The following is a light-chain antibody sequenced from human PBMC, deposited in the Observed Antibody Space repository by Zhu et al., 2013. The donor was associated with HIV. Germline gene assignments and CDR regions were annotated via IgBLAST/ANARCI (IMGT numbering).Light chain of an antibody. V-gene: IGKV1-39*01. CDR3: QQSYNIPFT. CDR2: VAS. Sequence: DIQMTQSPSSLSASVGDRITITCRASQSISSYLNWYQQKPGKAPKVLIEVASDLQSGVPSRFSGSGSGTEFTLTITTLQPEDFATYFCQQSYNIPFTFGPGTKVDIK. CDR1: QSISSY. J-gene: IGKJ3*01.